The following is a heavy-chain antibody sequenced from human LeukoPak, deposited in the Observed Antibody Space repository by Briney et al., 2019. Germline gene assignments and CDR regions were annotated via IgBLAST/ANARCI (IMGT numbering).Heavy chain of an antibody. Sequence: GGSLRLSCAASGFTFSSYEVNWVRQAPGKGLEWISYISNSGGTIYYADSVKGRFAISRDNAKNSLYLQMNSLRAEDTAVYYCARGGSVVPAAMPFQVCWGQGTLVTVSS. D-gene: IGHD2-2*01. CDR1: GFTFSSYE. CDR2: ISNSGGTI. CDR3: ARGGSVVPAAMPFQVC. V-gene: IGHV3-48*03. J-gene: IGHJ4*02.